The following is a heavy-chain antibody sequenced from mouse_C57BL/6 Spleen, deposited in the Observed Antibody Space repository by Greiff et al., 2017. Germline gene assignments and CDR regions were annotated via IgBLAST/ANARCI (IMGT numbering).Heavy chain of an antibody. V-gene: IGHV14-2*01. CDR3: ARCYGGSSLFAY. CDR2: IDPEDGET. Sequence: EVQLKESGAELVKPGASVKLSCTASGFNIKDYYMHWVKQRTEQGLEWIGRIDPEDGETKYAPKFQGKATITADTSSNADYLQLRSLTSEDTAVYYCARCYGGSSLFAYWGQGTLVTVSA. D-gene: IGHD1-1*01. J-gene: IGHJ3*01. CDR1: GFNIKDYY.